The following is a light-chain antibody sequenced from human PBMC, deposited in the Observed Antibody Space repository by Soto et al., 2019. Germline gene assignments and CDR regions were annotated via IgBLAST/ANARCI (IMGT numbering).Light chain of an antibody. CDR1: NSDIGAYNY. CDR3: SSYAGKNNLV. CDR2: DVT. V-gene: IGLV2-8*01. J-gene: IGLJ2*01. Sequence: QSALTQPPSASGSPGQSVTISCTGTNSDIGAYNYVSWYQHHPGKAPKLMIYDVTERPSGVPDRFSGSKSGNTASLTVSGLQPEDEADYYCSSYAGKNNLVFGGGTKVTVL.